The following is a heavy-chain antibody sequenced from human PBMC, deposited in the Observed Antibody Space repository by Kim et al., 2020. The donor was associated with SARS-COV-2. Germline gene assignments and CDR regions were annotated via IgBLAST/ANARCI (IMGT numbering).Heavy chain of an antibody. Sequence: GGSLRLSCAASGFTFSSYSMNWVRQAPGKGLEWVSSISSSSSYIYYADSVKGRFTISRDNAKNSLYLQMNSLRAEDTAVYYCARDDNGSGSYNWFDPWGQGTLVTVSS. CDR1: GFTFSSYS. D-gene: IGHD3-10*01. CDR2: ISSSSSYI. V-gene: IGHV3-21*01. J-gene: IGHJ5*02. CDR3: ARDDNGSGSYNWFDP.